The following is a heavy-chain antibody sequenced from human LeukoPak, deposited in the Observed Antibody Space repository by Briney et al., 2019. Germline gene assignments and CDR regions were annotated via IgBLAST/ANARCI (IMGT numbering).Heavy chain of an antibody. Sequence: KASETLSLTCAVSGYSINNGYQWAWIRQSPGRGLEWIGSIYHNGGAHYNPSLRSRAVISVDTSNNQFSLRLSSVTVADTAVYYCARDPRWLTPDCTSTSCYENYFDPWGRGTLVTVSS. CDR3: ARDPRWLTPDCTSTSCYENYFDP. D-gene: IGHD2-2*01. V-gene: IGHV4-38-2*02. CDR2: IYHNGGA. CDR1: GYSINNGYQ. J-gene: IGHJ5*02.